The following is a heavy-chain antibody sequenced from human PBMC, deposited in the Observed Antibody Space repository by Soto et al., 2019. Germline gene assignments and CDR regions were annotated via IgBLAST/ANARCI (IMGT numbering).Heavy chain of an antibody. Sequence: QITLKEYGPTLVKPTQTLTLTCTFSGFSLSTSGVGVGWIRQPPGKALEWLALIYWDDDKRYSPSLKSRLTITKDTSKNQVVLTMTNMDPVNTATYYCAHRKYTAIVNWFDPWGQGTLVTVSS. D-gene: IGHD5-18*01. J-gene: IGHJ5*02. V-gene: IGHV2-5*02. CDR2: IYWDDDK. CDR1: GFSLSTSGVG. CDR3: AHRKYTAIVNWFDP.